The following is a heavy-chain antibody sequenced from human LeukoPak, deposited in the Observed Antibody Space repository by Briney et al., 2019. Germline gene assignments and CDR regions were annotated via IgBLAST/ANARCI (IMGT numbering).Heavy chain of an antibody. CDR3: PRDPEWLRLFDY. J-gene: IGHJ4*02. D-gene: IGHD5-12*01. V-gene: IGHV3-30-3*01. Sequence: GRSLRLSCAASGFVFTNYALHWVRPAPGKGLEWVAVISYDGSNKHYAESVQGRFSISRDNSKSILYLQMNSLRPEDTAVYYCPRDPEWLRLFDYWGQGTLVTVPS. CDR1: GFVFTNYA. CDR2: ISYDGSNK.